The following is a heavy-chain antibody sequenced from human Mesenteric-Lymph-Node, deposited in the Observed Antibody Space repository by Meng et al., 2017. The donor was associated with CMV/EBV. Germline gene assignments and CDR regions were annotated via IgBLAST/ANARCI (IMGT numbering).Heavy chain of an antibody. D-gene: IGHD2-8*01. V-gene: IGHV3-30-3*01. CDR2: ISYDGSIK. Sequence: LSLTCAASGFIFSSYSIHWVRQAPGKGLEWVAVISYDGSIKYYADSVKGRFTISRDNSKNTLYLEINNLRAEDTAEYYCAKDEAVYAISPFDYWGQGTLVTVSS. CDR1: GFIFSSYS. CDR3: AKDEAVYAISPFDY. J-gene: IGHJ4*02.